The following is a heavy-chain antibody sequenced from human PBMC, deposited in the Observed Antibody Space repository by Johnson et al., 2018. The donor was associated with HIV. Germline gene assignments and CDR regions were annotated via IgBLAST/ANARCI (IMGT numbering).Heavy chain of an antibody. D-gene: IGHD2-8*01. Sequence: QVQLVESGGGVVQPGGSLRLSCAASGFTFSSYGMHWVRQAPGKGLEWVAVISYDGGDKYYANSVKGRFPISRDNSRSTLFLQINSLRTEDTAVYYCAGGRNGRNAFDIWGQGTMVTVSS. CDR2: ISYDGGDK. CDR1: GFTFSSYG. J-gene: IGHJ3*02. V-gene: IGHV3-30*03. CDR3: AGGRNGRNAFDI.